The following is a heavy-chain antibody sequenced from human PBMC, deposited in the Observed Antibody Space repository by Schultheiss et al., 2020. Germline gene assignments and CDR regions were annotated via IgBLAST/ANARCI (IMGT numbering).Heavy chain of an antibody. D-gene: IGHD4-17*01. V-gene: IGHV3-15*01. CDR3: TTDLWDSGDWGDFDY. Sequence: GGSLRLSCTASGFTFSNAWMSWVRQAPGKGLEWVGRIKSKTDGGTTDYAAPVKGRFTISRDDSKNTLYLQMNSLKTEDTAVYYCTTDLWDSGDWGDFDYWGQGTLVTVSS. CDR1: GFTFSNAW. CDR2: IKSKTDGGTT. J-gene: IGHJ4*02.